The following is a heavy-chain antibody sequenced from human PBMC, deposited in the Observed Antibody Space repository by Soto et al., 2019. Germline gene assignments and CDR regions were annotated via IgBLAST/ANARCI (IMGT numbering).Heavy chain of an antibody. V-gene: IGHV3-30*18. CDR3: AKDLKRGSYIGSFDY. J-gene: IGHJ4*02. Sequence: GGSLRLSCAASGFTFSSYGMHWVRQAPGKGLEWVAVISYDGSNKYYADSVKGRFTISRDNSKNTLYLQMNSLGAEDTAVYYCAKDLKRGSYIGSFDYWGQGTLVTVSS. D-gene: IGHD1-26*01. CDR2: ISYDGSNK. CDR1: GFTFSSYG.